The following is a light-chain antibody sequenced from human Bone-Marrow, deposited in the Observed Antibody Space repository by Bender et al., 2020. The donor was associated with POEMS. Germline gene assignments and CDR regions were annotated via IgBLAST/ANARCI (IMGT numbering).Light chain of an antibody. CDR3: CSYAGNNTWF. J-gene: IGLJ2*01. CDR2: DVD. Sequence: QSALTQPASVSGSPGQSITISCTGTSRDIGAYNYVSWYQQHPGKAPKLMIYDVDTRPSGVSNRFSASKSGNAASLTISRLQAEDEADYYCCSYAGNNTWFFGGGTKLTVL. CDR1: SRDIGAYNY. V-gene: IGLV2-14*03.